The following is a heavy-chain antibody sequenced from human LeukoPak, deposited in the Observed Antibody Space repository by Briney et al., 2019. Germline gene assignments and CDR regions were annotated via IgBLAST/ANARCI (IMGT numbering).Heavy chain of an antibody. D-gene: IGHD4-17*01. V-gene: IGHV3-23*01. J-gene: IGHJ5*02. CDR3: AKDLYGDYYGFDP. Sequence: PGGSLRLSCAASGFTFDDYGMSWVRQAPGKGLEWVSAISGSGGSTYYADSVKGRFTISRDNSKNTLYLQMNSLRAEDTAVYYCAKDLYGDYYGFDPWGQGTLVTVSS. CDR1: GFTFDDYG. CDR2: ISGSGGST.